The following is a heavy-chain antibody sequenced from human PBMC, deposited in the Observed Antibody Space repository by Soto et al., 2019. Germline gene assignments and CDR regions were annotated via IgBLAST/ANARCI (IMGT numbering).Heavy chain of an antibody. J-gene: IGHJ3*02. CDR1: GDTFTRYG. V-gene: IGHV1-18*04. Sequence: ASGKSSYNASGDTFTRYGISWVRQAPGQGLEWMGWISAYNGNTNYAQKLQGRVTMTTDTSTSTAYMELRSLRSDDTAVYYCARGESAFDIWGQGTMVTVSS. CDR2: ISAYNGNT. CDR3: ARGESAFDI.